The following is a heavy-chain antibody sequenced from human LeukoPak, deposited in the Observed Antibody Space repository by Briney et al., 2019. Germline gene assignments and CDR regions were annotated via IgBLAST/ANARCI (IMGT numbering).Heavy chain of an antibody. V-gene: IGHV4-34*01. D-gene: IGHD3-10*01. CDR2: INDSGST. CDR1: GGSFSGYY. J-gene: IGHJ4*02. CDR3: ARGRRAYYYGSGTIDY. Sequence: ASETLSLTCAVYGGSFSGYYWSWIRQPPGKGLEWIGEINDSGSTNYNPSLKSRVTISVDTSKNQFSLKLSSVTAADTAVYYCARGRRAYYYGSGTIDYWGQGTLVTVSS.